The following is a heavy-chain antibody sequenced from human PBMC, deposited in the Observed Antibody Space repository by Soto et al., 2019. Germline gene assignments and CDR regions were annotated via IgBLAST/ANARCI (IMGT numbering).Heavy chain of an antibody. CDR2: FDPEDGET. D-gene: IGHD3-10*01. J-gene: IGHJ6*02. V-gene: IGHV1-24*01. CDR1: GYTLTELS. CDR3: ATDFRATMVRGVIFSPHYYYYGMDV. Sequence: VASVKVSCKVSGYTLTELSMHWVRQAPGKGLEWMGGFDPEDGETIYAQKFQGRVTMTEDTSTDTAYMELSSLRSEDTAVYYCATDFRATMVRGVIFSPHYYYYGMDVWGQGTTVTVSS.